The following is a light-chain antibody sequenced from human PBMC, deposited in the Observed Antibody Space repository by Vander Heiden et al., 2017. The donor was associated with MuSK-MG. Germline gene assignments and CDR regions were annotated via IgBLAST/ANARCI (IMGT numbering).Light chain of an antibody. J-gene: IGLJ3*02. CDR1: NIGSKS. Sequence: SYVLTQPPSVSVAPGKTARISCGGNNIGSKSVHWYQQKPGQAPVLVIYYDSDRPSGIPERFSGSNSGNTATLTISRVEAGDEADYYCQVWDSSNDQVFGGGTKLTVL. V-gene: IGLV3-21*04. CDR2: YDS. CDR3: QVWDSSNDQV.